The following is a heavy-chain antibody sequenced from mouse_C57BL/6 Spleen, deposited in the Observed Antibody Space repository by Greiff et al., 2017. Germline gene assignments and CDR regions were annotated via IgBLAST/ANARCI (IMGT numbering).Heavy chain of an antibody. CDR2: IYPGDGDT. D-gene: IGHD4-1*01. CDR3: ARGEANWVFAY. J-gene: IGHJ3*01. V-gene: IGHV1-82*01. Sequence: VKLQESGPELVKPGASVKISCKASGYAFSSSWMNWVKQRPGKGLEWIGRIYPGDGDTNYNGKFKGKATLTADKSSSTAYMQLSSLTSEDSAVYFCARGEANWVFAYWGQGTLVTVSA. CDR1: GYAFSSSW.